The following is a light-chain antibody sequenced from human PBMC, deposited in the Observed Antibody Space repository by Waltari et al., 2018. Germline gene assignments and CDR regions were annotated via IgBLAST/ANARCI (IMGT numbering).Light chain of an antibody. Sequence: EIVLTQSPATLCLSPGERVTLSCRASQSVNNYLAWYQQKPGQDPRLLIYDASSRATGIPARFSGNGSGTDFTLTISSLEAEDFAVYYCQQRSIRPPAYSFGQGTRLEIK. CDR3: QQRSIRPPAYS. CDR2: DAS. J-gene: IGKJ2*03. V-gene: IGKV3-11*01. CDR1: QSVNNY.